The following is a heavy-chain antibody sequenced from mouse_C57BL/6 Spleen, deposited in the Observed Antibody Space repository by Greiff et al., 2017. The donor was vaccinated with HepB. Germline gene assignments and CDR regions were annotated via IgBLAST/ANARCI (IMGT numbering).Heavy chain of an antibody. Sequence: QVQLQQSGPELVKPGASVKISCKASGYAFSSSWMNWVKQRPGKGLEWIGRIYPGDGDTNYNGKFKGKATLTADKSSRTSYMQLSSLTSEDSAVYFCAREPYWYFDVWGTGTTVTVSS. CDR3: AREPYWYFDV. CDR1: GYAFSSSW. CDR2: IYPGDGDT. J-gene: IGHJ1*03. V-gene: IGHV1-82*01.